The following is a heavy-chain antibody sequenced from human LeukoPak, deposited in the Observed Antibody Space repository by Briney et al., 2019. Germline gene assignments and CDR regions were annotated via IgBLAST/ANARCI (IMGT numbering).Heavy chain of an antibody. V-gene: IGHV3-74*01. CDR1: GFTFSSYW. D-gene: IGHD3-10*01. CDR2: INSEGSST. CDR3: ARDRVMYYYGSGSYYRDAFDI. J-gene: IGHJ3*02. Sequence: GGSLRLSCAASGFTFSSYWMHWVRQAPGKGLVWVSRINSEGSSTSYADSVKGRFTISRDNAKNTLYLQMNSLRAEDTAVYYCARDRVMYYYGSGSYYRDAFDIWGQGTMVTVSS.